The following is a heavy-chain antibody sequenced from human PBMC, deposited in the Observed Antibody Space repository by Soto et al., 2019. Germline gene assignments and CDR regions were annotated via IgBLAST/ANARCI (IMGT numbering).Heavy chain of an antibody. V-gene: IGHV3-9*01. CDR3: AKSLEVTTSPFDY. D-gene: IGHD4-17*01. J-gene: IGHJ4*02. CDR2: ISWNSGSI. CDR1: GFTFDDYA. Sequence: EVQLVESGGGLVQPGRSLRLSCAASGFTFDDYAMHWVRQAPGKGLEWVSGISWNSGSIGYADSVKGRFTSSRDNAKNSLYLQMNSLRAEDTALYYCAKSLEVTTSPFDYWGQGTLVTVSS.